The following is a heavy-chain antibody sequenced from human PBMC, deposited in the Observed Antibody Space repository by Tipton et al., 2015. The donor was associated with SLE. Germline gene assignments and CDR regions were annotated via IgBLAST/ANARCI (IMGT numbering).Heavy chain of an antibody. V-gene: IGHV4-59*08. CDR3: ARVTGHSSGWYGWVDY. CDR1: GGSISSYY. Sequence: TLSLTCTVSGGSISSYYWSWIRQPPGKGLEWIGYIYYSGNTNYNPSLKSRITMSVDTSRNQFSLRLSSVTAADTALYYCARVTGHSSGWYGWVDYWGQGTLVTVSS. J-gene: IGHJ4*02. CDR2: IYYSGNT. D-gene: IGHD6-19*01.